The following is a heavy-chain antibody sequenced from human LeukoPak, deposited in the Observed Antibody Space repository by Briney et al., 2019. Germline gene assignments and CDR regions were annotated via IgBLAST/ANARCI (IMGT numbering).Heavy chain of an antibody. J-gene: IGHJ4*02. CDR2: IVVGSGNT. D-gene: IGHD3-10*01. CDR3: AADRAGSYLRFVY. V-gene: IGHV1-58*01. Sequence: SVNVSCKASGFTFTSSVVQWVRHARGQRLEWIGWIVVGSGNTNYAQKFQERVTITRDMSTSTAYMELSSLRFEDTAVYYCAADRAGSYLRFVYWGQGTPVTVSS. CDR1: GFTFTSSV.